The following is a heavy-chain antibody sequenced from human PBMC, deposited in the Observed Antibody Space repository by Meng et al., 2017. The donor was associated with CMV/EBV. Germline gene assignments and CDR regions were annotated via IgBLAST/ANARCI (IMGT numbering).Heavy chain of an antibody. J-gene: IGHJ4*02. CDR3: TKGRGLLASASNY. D-gene: IGHD1-26*01. V-gene: IGHV3-23*01. Sequence: QAPGKGLEWVSSTTGSGDTTYYADSVKGRFTISRDNSKNTLSLQMNSLRAEDTATYYCTKGRGLLASASNYWGQGTLVTVSS. CDR2: TTGSGDTT.